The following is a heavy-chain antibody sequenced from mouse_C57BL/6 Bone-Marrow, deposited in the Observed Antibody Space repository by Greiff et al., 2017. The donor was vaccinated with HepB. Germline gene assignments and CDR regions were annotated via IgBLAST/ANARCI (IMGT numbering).Heavy chain of an antibody. Sequence: LVESGAELVRPGASVKLSCKASGYTFTDYYINWVKQRPGQGLEWIARIYPGSGNTYYNEKFKGKATLTAEKSSSTAYMQLSSLTSEDSAVYFCGGGHFDYWGQGTTLTVSS. V-gene: IGHV1-76*01. CDR2: IYPGSGNT. CDR3: GGGHFDY. J-gene: IGHJ2*01. CDR1: GYTFTDYY.